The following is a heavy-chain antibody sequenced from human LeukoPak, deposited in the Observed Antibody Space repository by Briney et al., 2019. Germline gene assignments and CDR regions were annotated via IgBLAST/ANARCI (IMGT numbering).Heavy chain of an antibody. D-gene: IGHD5-24*01. CDR3: ARGRDGYNLDY. J-gene: IGHJ4*02. V-gene: IGHV3-7*01. CDR2: IKQDGSEK. Sequence: PGGSLRLSCAASGFTFSSYWMSWVRQAPGKGLEWVANIKQDGSEKYYVDSVKGRFTISRENAKNSLYLQMNSLRAGDTAVYYCARGRDGYNLDYWGQATLVTVSS. CDR1: GFTFSSYW.